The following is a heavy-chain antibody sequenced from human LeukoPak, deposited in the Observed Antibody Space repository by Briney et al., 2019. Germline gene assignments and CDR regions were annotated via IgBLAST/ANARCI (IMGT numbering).Heavy chain of an antibody. D-gene: IGHD3-3*01. CDR2: INPDGRTT. Sequence: GGSLRLSCAATGFSFSNSWIHWVRQAPGKGLVWVSRINPDGRTTTYADSVRGRFTISRDNAKNTLYLQMSRLRAEDTAVYYCARVFLFTAGRGSDYWGQGTLVTVSS. CDR3: ARVFLFTAGRGSDY. J-gene: IGHJ4*02. CDR1: GFSFSNSW. V-gene: IGHV3-74*01.